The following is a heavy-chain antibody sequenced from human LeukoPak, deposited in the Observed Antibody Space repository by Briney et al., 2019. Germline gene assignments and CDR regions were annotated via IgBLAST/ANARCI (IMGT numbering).Heavy chain of an antibody. V-gene: IGHV1-18*01. CDR1: GYTFSIYG. CDR2: ISAYNGNT. CDR3: ARQGYSGHSQGAADY. D-gene: IGHD4-23*01. Sequence: ASVKVSCKASGYTFSIYGFSWVRQAPGQGLEWMGWISAYNGNTNYAQKFQGRVTMITDTSTSTAHMELRSLRSDDTAVYYCARQGYSGHSQGAADYWGQGTLVTVSS. J-gene: IGHJ4*02.